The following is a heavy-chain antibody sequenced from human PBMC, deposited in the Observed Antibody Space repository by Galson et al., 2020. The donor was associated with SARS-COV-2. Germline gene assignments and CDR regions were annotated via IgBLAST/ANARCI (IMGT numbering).Heavy chain of an antibody. CDR2: FIPIFRTP. CDR1: GGTFSTYA. V-gene: IGHV1-69*13. D-gene: IGHD3-22*01. J-gene: IGHJ4*02. CDR3: ASLSDSSGYSLLGPTYYFEY. Sequence: SVKVSCKASGGTFSTYAISWVRQAPGHGLEWMGGFIPIFRTPNYAQKLQGRVTITADESTSTAYMELSSLRSEDTAVYYCASLSDSSGYSLLGPTYYFEYWGQGTLVAVSS.